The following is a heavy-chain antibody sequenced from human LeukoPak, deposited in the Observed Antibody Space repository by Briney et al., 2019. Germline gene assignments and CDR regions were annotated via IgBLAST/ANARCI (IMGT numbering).Heavy chain of an antibody. CDR1: GFTFSSYG. V-gene: IGHV3-21*04. Sequence: GGSLRLSCAASGFTFSSYGMNWVRQAPGKGLEWVSSISQGSSFIYYADSVKGRFTISRDNAKNSVFLQMNSLRAEDTAVYYCAKEIMGYDSSGYTWGQGTLVTVSS. CDR3: AKEIMGYDSSGYT. J-gene: IGHJ5*02. CDR2: ISQGSSFI. D-gene: IGHD3-22*01.